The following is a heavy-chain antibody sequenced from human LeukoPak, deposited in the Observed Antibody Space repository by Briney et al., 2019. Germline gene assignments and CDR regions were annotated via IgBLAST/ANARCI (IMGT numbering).Heavy chain of an antibody. V-gene: IGHV3-21*01. CDR1: GFTFSSDS. CDR2: ISSSSSYI. Sequence: GGSLRLSCAASGFTFSSDSMNWVRQAPGKGLEWVSSISSSSSYIYYADSVKGRFTISRDNAKNSLYLQMNSLRAEDTAVYYCAREYTAVAGTYFDYWGQGTLVTVSS. CDR3: AREYTAVAGTYFDY. J-gene: IGHJ4*02. D-gene: IGHD6-19*01.